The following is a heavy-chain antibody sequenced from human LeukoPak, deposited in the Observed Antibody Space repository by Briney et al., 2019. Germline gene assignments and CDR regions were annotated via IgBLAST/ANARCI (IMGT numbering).Heavy chain of an antibody. D-gene: IGHD3-16*01. V-gene: IGHV4-39*07. CDR3: ARAFGGAYATPDWFDP. CDR1: GGSISSSSYY. J-gene: IGHJ5*02. Sequence: SETLSLICTVSGGSISSSSYYWGWIRQPPGKGLEWIGSIYYSGSTYHNPSLKSRVTISVDTSKNQFSLKLSSVTAADTAVYYCARAFGGAYATPDWFDPWGQGTLVTVSS. CDR2: IYYSGST.